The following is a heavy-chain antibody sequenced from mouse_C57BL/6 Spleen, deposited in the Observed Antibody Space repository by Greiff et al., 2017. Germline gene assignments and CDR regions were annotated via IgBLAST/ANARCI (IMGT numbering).Heavy chain of an antibody. CDR2: IDPSDSYT. D-gene: IGHD1-1*01. V-gene: IGHV1-50*01. CDR1: GYTFTSYW. J-gene: IGHJ2*01. CDR3: DRWITTGEATCDY. Sequence: QVQLQQPGAELVKPGASVKLSCKASGYTFTSYWMQWVKQRPGQGLEWIGEIDPSDSYTNYNQKFKSKATLTVDTSSSTAYMQLISLTSEDSAVYDGDRWITTGEATCDYWGQGTTLTVSS.